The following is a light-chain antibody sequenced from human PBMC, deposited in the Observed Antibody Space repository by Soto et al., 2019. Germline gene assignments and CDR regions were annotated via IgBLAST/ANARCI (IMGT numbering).Light chain of an antibody. V-gene: IGKV1-39*01. J-gene: IGKJ5*01. CDR2: GAS. CDR1: QNINNY. CDR3: QQTYSDLS. Sequence: DIQMTQSPSSLSSSVGYRFCISFRAGQNINNYLNWYQQKPGKAPKLLIYGASNLQSGVPSRFSGSGSGTDFTLTISSLQPEDLATYYCQQTYSDLSFGQGTRLEIK.